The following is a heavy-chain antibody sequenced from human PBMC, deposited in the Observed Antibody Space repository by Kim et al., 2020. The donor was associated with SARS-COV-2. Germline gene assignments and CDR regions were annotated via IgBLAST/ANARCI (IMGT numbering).Heavy chain of an antibody. J-gene: IGHJ5*02. V-gene: IGHV3-23*01. CDR3: SKGGHLTPFDP. CDR2: ISGNGHET. CDR1: GFIFSHYA. Sequence: GSLRLSCAASGFIFSHYALSWVRQAPGKGLEWVSTISGNGHETFYADSVKGRFTISRETSKNALYLQMSSLKVEDTAIYYCSKGGHLTPFDPWGQGTPVTVSS.